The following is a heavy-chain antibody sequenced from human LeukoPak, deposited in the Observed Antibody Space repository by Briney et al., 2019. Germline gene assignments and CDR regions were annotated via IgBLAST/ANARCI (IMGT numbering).Heavy chain of an antibody. CDR2: INHSGST. CDR1: GGSFSGYY. V-gene: IGHV4-34*01. Sequence: KPSETLSLTCAGYGGSFSGYYWSWIRQPPGKGLEWIGEINHSGSTNYNPSLKSRVTISVDTSKNQFSLKLSSVTAADTAVYYCARARPLGSHWGQGTLVTVSS. J-gene: IGHJ4*02. D-gene: IGHD3-10*01. CDR3: ARARPLGSH.